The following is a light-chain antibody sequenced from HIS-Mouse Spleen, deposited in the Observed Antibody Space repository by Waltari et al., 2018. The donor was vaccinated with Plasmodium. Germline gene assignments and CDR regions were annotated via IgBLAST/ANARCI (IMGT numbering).Light chain of an antibody. CDR3: QTWGTGMGV. CDR1: SGHSSYA. V-gene: IGLV4-69*01. CDR2: LNSDGSH. Sequence: QLVLTQSPSASASLGASVNPTCTPSSGHSSYALAWHRQQPEKGPRYLMKLNSDGSHSKGDGIPDRFSGSSSGAERYLTISSLQSEDEADYYCQTWGTGMGVFGGGTKLTVL. J-gene: IGLJ2*01.